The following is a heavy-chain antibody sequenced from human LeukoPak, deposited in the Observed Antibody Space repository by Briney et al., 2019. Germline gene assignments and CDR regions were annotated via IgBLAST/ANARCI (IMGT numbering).Heavy chain of an antibody. V-gene: IGHV4-59*11. CDR3: ARDIEVVGATLYFDY. J-gene: IGHJ4*02. CDR2: INYSGST. D-gene: IGHD1-26*01. CDR1: GGSISSHY. Sequence: SETLSLTCTVSGGSISSHYWSWIRQTPGKGLEWIGQINYSGSTYYNPSLKSRVTLSIDTSKNQFSLKVSSVTAADTAVYYCARDIEVVGATLYFDYWGQGTLVTVSS.